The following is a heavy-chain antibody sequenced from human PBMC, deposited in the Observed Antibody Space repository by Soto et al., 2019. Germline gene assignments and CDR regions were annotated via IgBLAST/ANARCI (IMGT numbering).Heavy chain of an antibody. CDR2: IFSNDEK. J-gene: IGHJ4*02. CDR1: GFSLSNARMG. CDR3: ARSPRPGSSGWHFDY. V-gene: IGHV2-26*01. D-gene: IGHD6-19*01. Sequence: QVTLKESGPVLVKPTETLTLTCTVSGFSLSNARMGVSWIRQPPGKALEWLAHIFSNDEKSYSTSLKSRLTTXXDXSXRQVVLTMTNMDPVDTATYYCARSPRPGSSGWHFDYWGQGTLVTVSS.